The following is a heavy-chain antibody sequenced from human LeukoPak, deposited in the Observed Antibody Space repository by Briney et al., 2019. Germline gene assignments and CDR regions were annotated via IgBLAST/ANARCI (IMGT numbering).Heavy chain of an antibody. CDR1: GFTFSSYS. CDR3: ARDHRTRGAFDI. J-gene: IGHJ3*02. V-gene: IGHV3-21*01. D-gene: IGHD2-2*01. CDR2: ISSSSSYI. Sequence: PGGSLRLSCAASGFTFSSYSMNWVRQAPGKGLEWVSSISSSSSYIYYADSVKGRFTISRDNAKNSLYLQMNSLRAEDTAVYYCARDHRTRGAFDIWGQGTMVTVSS.